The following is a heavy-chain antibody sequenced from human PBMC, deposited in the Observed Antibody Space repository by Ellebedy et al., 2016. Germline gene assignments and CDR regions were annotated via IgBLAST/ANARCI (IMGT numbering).Heavy chain of an antibody. CDR2: IWFDGRNI. V-gene: IGHV3-33*01. CDR3: VRDRYSGTYYYLMDV. J-gene: IGHJ6*02. Sequence: GGSLRLSXAGSGFNFNTYVMHWVRQAPGKGLEWVAVIWFDGRNINYGDSVKGRFTISRDNSKKMLYLQMNSLRVEDTAVYYCVRDRYSGTYYYLMDVWGQGATVTVSS. CDR1: GFNFNTYV. D-gene: IGHD3-10*01.